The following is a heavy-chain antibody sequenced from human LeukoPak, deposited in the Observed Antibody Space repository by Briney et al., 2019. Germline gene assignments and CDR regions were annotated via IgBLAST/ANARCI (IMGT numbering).Heavy chain of an antibody. CDR1: GFTVSSNY. CDR3: AVTAGSFDY. Sequence: GGSPRLSCAASGFTVSSNYMSWVRQAPGKGLEWVSVIYSGGNTYYADSVKGRFTISRDNSKNTLFLQMNSLRAEDTAMYYCAVTAGSFDYWGQGTLVTVSS. J-gene: IGHJ4*02. D-gene: IGHD1-1*01. V-gene: IGHV3-53*01. CDR2: IYSGGNT.